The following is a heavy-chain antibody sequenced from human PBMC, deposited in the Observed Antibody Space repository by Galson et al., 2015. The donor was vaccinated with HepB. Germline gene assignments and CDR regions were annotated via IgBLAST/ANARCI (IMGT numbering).Heavy chain of an antibody. CDR2: INPSGGST. Sequence: SVKVSCKASGYTFTGYYMHWVRQAPGQGLEWMGVINPSGGSTIYAQKFQGRVTMTRDTSTSTVYMELSSLRFEDTAVYYCVTDKYYDSSPVGVDYWGQGTLVTVSS. V-gene: IGHV1-46*01. CDR1: GYTFTGYY. J-gene: IGHJ4*02. D-gene: IGHD3-22*01. CDR3: VTDKYYDSSPVGVDY.